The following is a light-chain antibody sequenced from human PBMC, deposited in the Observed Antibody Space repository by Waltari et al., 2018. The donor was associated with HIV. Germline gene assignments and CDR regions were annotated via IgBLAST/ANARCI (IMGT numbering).Light chain of an antibody. Sequence: QSALTQPRSVSGSPGQSVTISCTGTSSDIGDYNYVSWYQQNPVKAPKLMIYDVTKRPSGFPERSCGSKSGNPASLPISGLQAEDESAYYCCAFAGSYTLVFGGGTKLTVL. J-gene: IGLJ3*02. CDR1: SSDIGDYNY. CDR2: DVT. CDR3: CAFAGSYTLV. V-gene: IGLV2-11*01.